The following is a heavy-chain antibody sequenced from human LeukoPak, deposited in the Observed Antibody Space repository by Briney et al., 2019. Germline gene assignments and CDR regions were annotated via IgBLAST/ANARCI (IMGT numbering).Heavy chain of an antibody. Sequence: GGSLRLSCAASGFTFNTYGMHWVRQAPGKGLEWVAVIWYDGSNKYYADSVRGRFTISRDNSKNTLYLQMNSLRAEDTAVYNCARDRYGDYAFDYWGQGTLVTVSS. CDR3: ARDRYGDYAFDY. CDR2: IWYDGSNK. V-gene: IGHV3-33*01. CDR1: GFTFNTYG. D-gene: IGHD4-17*01. J-gene: IGHJ4*02.